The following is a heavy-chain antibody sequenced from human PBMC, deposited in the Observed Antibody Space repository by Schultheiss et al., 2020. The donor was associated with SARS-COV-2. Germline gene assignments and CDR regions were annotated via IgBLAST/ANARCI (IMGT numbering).Heavy chain of an antibody. D-gene: IGHD2/OR15-2a*01. CDR3: ARISNIGGYYYGMDV. J-gene: IGHJ6*02. CDR1: GFSLSTSGMC. Sequence: SGPTLVKPTQTLTLTCTFSGFSLSTSGMCVSWIRQPPGKALEWLALIDWDDDKYYSTSLKTRLTISKDTSKNQVVLTMSNMDPVDTATYYCARISNIGGYYYGMDVWGQGTTVTVSS. CDR2: IDWDDDK. V-gene: IGHV2-70*01.